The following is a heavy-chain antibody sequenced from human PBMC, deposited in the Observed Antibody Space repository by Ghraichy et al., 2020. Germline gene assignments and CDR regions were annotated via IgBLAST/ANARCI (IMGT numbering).Heavy chain of an antibody. Sequence: GGYLRLSCAASGFTFSNAWMSWVRQAPGKGLEWVGRIKSKTDGGTTDYAAPVKGRFTISRADSKNPLYLQMNSLKTEDTAVYYCTTDGPHPPYYYYYYMDVWGKGTTVTVSS. CDR3: TTDGPHPPYYYYYYMDV. J-gene: IGHJ6*03. CDR2: IKSKTDGGTT. CDR1: GFTFSNAW. V-gene: IGHV3-15*01.